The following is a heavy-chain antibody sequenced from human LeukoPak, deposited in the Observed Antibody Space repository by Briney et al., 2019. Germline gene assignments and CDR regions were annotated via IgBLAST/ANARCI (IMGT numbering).Heavy chain of an antibody. CDR3: AREALAAYYYDSSGYQEV. CDR1: GGSISSGGYY. D-gene: IGHD3-22*01. CDR2: IYYSGST. Sequence: SQTLSLTCTVSGGSISSGGYYWSWIRQHPGKGLGGLGYIYYSGSTYYNPSLKSRVTISVDTSKNQFSLKLSSVTAADTAVYYCAREALAAYYYDSSGYQEVWGQGTLVTVSS. J-gene: IGHJ4*02. V-gene: IGHV4-31*03.